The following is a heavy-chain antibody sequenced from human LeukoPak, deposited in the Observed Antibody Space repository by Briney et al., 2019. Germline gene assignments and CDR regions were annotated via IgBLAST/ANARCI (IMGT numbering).Heavy chain of an antibody. J-gene: IGHJ4*02. CDR3: ARVRGYSYGWGIDY. CDR2: IYTSGST. D-gene: IGHD5-18*01. V-gene: IGHV4-61*02. CDR1: GGSISSGSYY. Sequence: PSETLSLTCTVSGGSISSGSYYWSWIRQPAGKGLEWIGRIYTSGSTNYNPSLKSRVTISVDTSKNQFSLKLSSVTAADTAVYYCARVRGYSYGWGIDYWGQGTLVTVSS.